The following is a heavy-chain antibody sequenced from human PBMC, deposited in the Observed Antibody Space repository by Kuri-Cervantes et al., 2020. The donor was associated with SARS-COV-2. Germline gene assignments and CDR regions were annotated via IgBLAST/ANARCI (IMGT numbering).Heavy chain of an antibody. J-gene: IGHJ4*02. CDR2: IDWDDDK. Sequence: SGPTLVKPTQTLTLTCTFSGFSLSTSGMRVSWIRQPPGKALEWLARIDWDDDKYYSTSLKTRLSISKDTSKNQVVLTMTNMDPVDTATYYCARINPRTTGWYDFDYWGQGTLVTVSS. D-gene: IGHD6-19*01. V-gene: IGHV2-70*04. CDR3: ARINPRTTGWYDFDY. CDR1: GFSLSTSGMR.